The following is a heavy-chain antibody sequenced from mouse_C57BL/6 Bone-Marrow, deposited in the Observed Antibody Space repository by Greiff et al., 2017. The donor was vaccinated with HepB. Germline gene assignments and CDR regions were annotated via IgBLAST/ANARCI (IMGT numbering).Heavy chain of an antibody. V-gene: IGHV1-50*01. CDR1: GYTFTSYW. CDR2: IDPSDSYT. CDR3: AREGTFYDYDEDFSY. Sequence: QVQLQQPGAELVKPGASVKLSCKASGYTFTSYWMQWVKQRPGQGLEWIGEIDPSDSYTNYNQKFKGKATLTVDTSSSTAYMQLSSLTSEDSAVYYCAREGTFYDYDEDFSYWGQGTLVTVSA. D-gene: IGHD2-4*01. J-gene: IGHJ3*01.